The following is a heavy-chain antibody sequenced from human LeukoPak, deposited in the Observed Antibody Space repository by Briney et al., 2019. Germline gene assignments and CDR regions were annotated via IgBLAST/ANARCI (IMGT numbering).Heavy chain of an antibody. V-gene: IGHV4-30-2*01. CDR2: IYHSGST. D-gene: IGHD3-10*01. Sequence: SETLSLTCAVSGGSISSGGYSWSWIRQPPGKGLEWIGYIYHSGSTYYNPSLKSRVTISVDRSKNQFSLELSSVTAADTAVYYCARGLGVWYFDYWGQGTLVTVSS. CDR1: GGSISSGGYS. CDR3: ARGLGVWYFDY. J-gene: IGHJ4*02.